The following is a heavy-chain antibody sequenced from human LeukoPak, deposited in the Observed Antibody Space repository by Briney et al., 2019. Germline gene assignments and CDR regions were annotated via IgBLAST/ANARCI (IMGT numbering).Heavy chain of an antibody. D-gene: IGHD3-10*01. J-gene: IGHJ4*02. Sequence: SETLSLTCTVSGGSISSHYWSWIRQPPGKGLEWIGYMYHSGSTNYNPSLKSRVTISVDTSKNQFSLKLSSVTAADTAVYYCARDIGDYGSGGYDYWGQGTLVTVSS. V-gene: IGHV4-59*11. CDR3: ARDIGDYGSGGYDY. CDR1: GGSISSHY. CDR2: MYHSGST.